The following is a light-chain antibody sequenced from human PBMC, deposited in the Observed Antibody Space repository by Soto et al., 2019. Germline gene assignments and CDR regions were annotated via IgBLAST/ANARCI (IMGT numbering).Light chain of an antibody. Sequence: EIVLTQSPATLSLSPGERATLSCRASQSVSSYLAWYQQQPGQAPRLLIYDASNRATGIPARFSGSGYGTDLTLTISSLEPEDFAVYYCQQRSNFTWTFGQGTKVEIK. CDR2: DAS. CDR3: QQRSNFTWT. J-gene: IGKJ1*01. CDR1: QSVSSY. V-gene: IGKV3-11*01.